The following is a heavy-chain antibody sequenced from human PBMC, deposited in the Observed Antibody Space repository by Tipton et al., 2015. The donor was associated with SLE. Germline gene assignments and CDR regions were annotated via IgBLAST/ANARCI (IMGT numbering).Heavy chain of an antibody. Sequence: SLRLSCAASGFTFSSYWMHWVRQAPGKGLVWVSRINSDGSSTSYADSVKGRFTISRDNSKNTLYLQMNSLRAEDTAVYYCARGMITMVRGVIPDNFQHWGQGTLVTVSS. CDR3: ARGMITMVRGVIPDNFQH. CDR1: GFTFSSYW. CDR2: INSDGSST. D-gene: IGHD3-10*01. J-gene: IGHJ1*01. V-gene: IGHV3-74*01.